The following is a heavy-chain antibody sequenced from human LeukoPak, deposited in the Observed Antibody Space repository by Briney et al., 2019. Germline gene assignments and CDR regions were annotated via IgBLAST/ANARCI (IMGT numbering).Heavy chain of an antibody. CDR3: ARGVVIEYYDSSGYYYYFDY. D-gene: IGHD3-22*01. Sequence: SETLSLTCTVSGGSISSCYWSWIRQPPGKGLEWIGYIYYSGSTNYNPSLKSRVTISVDTSKNQFSLKLSSVTAADTAVYYCARGVVIEYYDSSGYYYYFDYWGQGTLVTVSS. CDR2: IYYSGST. V-gene: IGHV4-59*01. CDR1: GGSISSCY. J-gene: IGHJ4*02.